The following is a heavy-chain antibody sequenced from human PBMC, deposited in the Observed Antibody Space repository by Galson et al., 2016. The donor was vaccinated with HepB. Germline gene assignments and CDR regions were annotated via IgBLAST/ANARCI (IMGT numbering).Heavy chain of an antibody. Sequence: SLRLSCAASGFTFRTYDMHWVRQATGKGLEWVSAIGTAGDTYYLGSVKGRFTISRENAKNSLSLQMNSLRAGDTAVYYCARGRYGENFDYWGQGTLVTVSS. D-gene: IGHD4-17*01. CDR2: IGTAGDT. CDR1: GFTFRTYD. J-gene: IGHJ4*02. CDR3: ARGRYGENFDY. V-gene: IGHV3-13*04.